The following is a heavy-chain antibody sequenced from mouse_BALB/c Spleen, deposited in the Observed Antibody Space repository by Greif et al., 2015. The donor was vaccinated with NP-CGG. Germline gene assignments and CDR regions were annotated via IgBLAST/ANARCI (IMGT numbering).Heavy chain of an antibody. CDR2: ISDGGSYT. J-gene: IGHJ4*01. CDR3: ARYDYDVDYYAMDY. CDR1: GFTFSDYY. Sequence: EVKLVESGGGLVKPGGSLKLSCAASGFTFSDYYMYWVRQTPEKRLEWVATISDGGSYTYYPDSVKGRFTISRDNAKNNLYLQMSSLKSEDTAMYYCARYDYDVDYYAMDYWGQGTSVTVSS. D-gene: IGHD2-4*01. V-gene: IGHV5-4*02.